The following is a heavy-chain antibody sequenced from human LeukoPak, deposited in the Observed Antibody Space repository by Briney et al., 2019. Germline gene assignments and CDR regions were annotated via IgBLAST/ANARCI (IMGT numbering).Heavy chain of an antibody. CDR1: GFAFSRYL. J-gene: IGHJ6*03. D-gene: IGHD2/OR15-2a*01. CDR2: IQTDEKDT. Sequence: PGGSLRLSCAASGFAFSRYLMHWVRHAPGKGLVWVSRIQTDEKDTTYADSEKGRFTISRDNAKNTLYLQMDSLRVDEDTAVYYCARAAGNTYAMDVWGKGTTVTVSS. V-gene: IGHV3-74*03. CDR3: ARAAGNTYAMDV.